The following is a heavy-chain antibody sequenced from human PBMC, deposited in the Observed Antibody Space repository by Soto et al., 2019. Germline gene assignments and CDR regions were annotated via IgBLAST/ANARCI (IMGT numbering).Heavy chain of an antibody. CDR2: IIPILGIA. CDR3: AREKGNGSGSTDMDV. Sequence: APVKVSCKASGGTFSSYTISWVRQAPGQGLEWMGRIIPILGIANYAQKFQGRVTITADKSTSTAYMELSSLRSEDTAVYYCAREKGNGSGSTDMDVWGKGTTVTVSS. J-gene: IGHJ6*03. D-gene: IGHD3-10*01. V-gene: IGHV1-69*04. CDR1: GGTFSSYT.